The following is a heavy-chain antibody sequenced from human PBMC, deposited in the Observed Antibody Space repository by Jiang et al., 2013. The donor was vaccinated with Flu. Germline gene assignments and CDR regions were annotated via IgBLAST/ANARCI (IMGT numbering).Heavy chain of an antibody. CDR3: AKGAEWIRFDY. D-gene: IGHD5-18*01. Sequence: GLVQPGGSLRLSCAASGFTFSNYAMNWVRQAPGKGLEWVSSISGSGGSAHYADSVKGRFTISRDNSKNTLYLQMNSLRAEDTAVYYCAKGAEWIRFDYWGQGTLVTVSS. V-gene: IGHV3-23*01. J-gene: IGHJ4*02. CDR1: GFTFSNYA. CDR2: ISGSGGSA.